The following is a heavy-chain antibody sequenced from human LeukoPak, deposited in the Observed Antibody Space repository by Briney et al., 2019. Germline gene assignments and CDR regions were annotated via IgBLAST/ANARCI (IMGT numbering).Heavy chain of an antibody. CDR1: GGSISSYY. CDR2: IYYSGST. D-gene: IGHD3-22*01. CDR3: ARLGITMIVAY. J-gene: IGHJ4*02. V-gene: IGHV4-59*08. Sequence: PWETLSLTCTVSGGSISSYYWSWIRQPPGKGLEWIGYIYYSGSTNYNPSLKSRVTISVDTSKNQFSLKLSSVTAANTAVYYCARLGITMIVAYWGQGTLVTVSS.